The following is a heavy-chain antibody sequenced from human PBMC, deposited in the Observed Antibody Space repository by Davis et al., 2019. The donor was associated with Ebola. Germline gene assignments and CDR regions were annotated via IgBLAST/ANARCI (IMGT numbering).Heavy chain of an antibody. J-gene: IGHJ4*02. CDR2: INAGNGNT. CDR3: ARSRVSPRDTVAGTMDY. V-gene: IGHV1-3*01. Sequence: AASAQVSCKASGYTFTSYAMHWVRQAPGQRPEWMGWINAGNGNTKYSQKFQGRVTITRDTSASTAYMELSSLRSEDTAVYYCARSRVSPRDTVAGTMDYWGQGTLVTVSS. CDR1: GYTFTSYA. D-gene: IGHD6-19*01.